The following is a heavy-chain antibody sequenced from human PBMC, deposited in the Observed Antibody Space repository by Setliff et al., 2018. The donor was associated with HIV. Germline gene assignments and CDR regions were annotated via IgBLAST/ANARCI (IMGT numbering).Heavy chain of an antibody. CDR3: VKTIGRYFDIFDN. J-gene: IGHJ4*02. CDR2: INHSGGT. D-gene: IGHD3-9*01. V-gene: IGHV4-34*01. CDR1: GRSFSGYY. Sequence: PSETLSLTCAVYGRSFSGYYWNWIRQSPGKGLEWIGEINHSGGTNYNPSLKSRVTMSIDTSKNQFSLKLNSVTAADTAVYYCVKTIGRYFDIFDNWGQGTLVTVSS.